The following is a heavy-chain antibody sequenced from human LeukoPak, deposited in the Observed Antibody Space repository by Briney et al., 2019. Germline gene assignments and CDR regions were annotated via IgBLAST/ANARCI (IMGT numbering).Heavy chain of an antibody. D-gene: IGHD2-21*02. CDR3: AAGGDDAKAGF. Sequence: SETLSLTCAVSGGSINSGRYYWDWIRRPPGKGLEWIGTIHYSGTPTFYNPSLESRVTIFADTSKNQFSLKVTSVTAADTAVYYCAAGGDDAKAGFWGQGTLVTVSS. V-gene: IGHV4-39*01. CDR1: GGSINSGRYY. J-gene: IGHJ4*02. CDR2: IHYSGTPT.